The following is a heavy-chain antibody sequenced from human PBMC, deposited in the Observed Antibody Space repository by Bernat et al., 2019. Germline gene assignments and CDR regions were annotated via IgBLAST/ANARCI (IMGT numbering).Heavy chain of an antibody. CDR1: GFTFSSYG. CDR3: ARDRFPHDYSFDY. V-gene: IGHV3-33*01. Sequence: QVQLVESGGGVVQPGRSLRLSCVASGFTFSSYGMHWVRQAPGKGLEWVAVIWYDGSNKYYADSVKGRFTISRDNSKNTLYLQMNSLRAEDTAVYYCARDRFPHDYSFDYWGQGTLVTVSS. D-gene: IGHD4-4*01. J-gene: IGHJ4*02. CDR2: IWYDGSNK.